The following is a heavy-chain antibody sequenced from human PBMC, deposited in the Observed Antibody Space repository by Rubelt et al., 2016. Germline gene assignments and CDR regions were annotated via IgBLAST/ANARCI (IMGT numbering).Heavy chain of an antibody. Sequence: QLQLQESGPGLVKPSETLSLTCTVSGGSISSSSYYWGWIRQPPGKGLEWIGSIYYSGITYYNPSLKSRVTIAVDTSKNQFSLKLSYVTAADTAVYYCARELFISSSLDYWGQGTLVTVSS. CDR1: GGSISSSSYY. V-gene: IGHV4-39*07. CDR3: ARELFISSSLDY. CDR2: IYYSGIT. J-gene: IGHJ4*02. D-gene: IGHD6-13*01.